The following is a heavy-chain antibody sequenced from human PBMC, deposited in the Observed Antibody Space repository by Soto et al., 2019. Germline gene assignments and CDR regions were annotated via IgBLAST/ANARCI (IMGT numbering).Heavy chain of an antibody. V-gene: IGHV5-10-1*01. J-gene: IGHJ6*02. D-gene: IGHD2-2*02. CDR3: ARRDCSSTRCYRDNYYYGMDV. Sequence: GESLKISCKGSGYSFTSYWISWVRQMPGKGLEWMGRIDPSDSYTNYSPSFQGHVTISADKSISTAYLQWSSLKASDTAMYYCARRDCSSTRCYRDNYYYGMDVWGQGTTVTVSS. CDR1: GYSFTSYW. CDR2: IDPSDSYT.